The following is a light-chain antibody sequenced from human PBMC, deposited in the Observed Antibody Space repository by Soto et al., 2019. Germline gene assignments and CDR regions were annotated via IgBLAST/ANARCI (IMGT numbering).Light chain of an antibody. CDR2: GAS. CDR3: HYGNSPPWT. Sequence: DIVLTQSPGTLSLSPGERATLSCRASQTISSTSLAWYQQKPGQAPRLLISGASSRATGIPDRFSVSGSGTDFTLSITSLEPEDFAVYYCHYGNSPPWTFAQGTKVDIK. J-gene: IGKJ1*01. CDR1: QTISSTS. V-gene: IGKV3-20*01.